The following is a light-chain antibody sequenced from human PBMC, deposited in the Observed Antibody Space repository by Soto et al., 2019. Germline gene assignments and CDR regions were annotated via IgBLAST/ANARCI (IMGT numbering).Light chain of an antibody. CDR1: QSISNF. V-gene: IGKV1-39*01. Sequence: DIQMTQSPCSLSASVVDRVTITCRASQSISNFLNWYQQKPGKAPKLLIYAASSFQSGVPSRFSGSGSGTDFTLTISSLQPEDFATYYCQQSYSTPRTFGQGTKVDIK. CDR3: QQSYSTPRT. CDR2: AAS. J-gene: IGKJ1*01.